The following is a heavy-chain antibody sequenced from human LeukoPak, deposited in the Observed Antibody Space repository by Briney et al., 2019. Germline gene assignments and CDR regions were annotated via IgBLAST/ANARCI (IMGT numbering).Heavy chain of an antibody. CDR2: ISSSGNTI. CDR3: ARGARDTVMVTSDAFDI. J-gene: IGHJ3*02. V-gene: IGHV3-11*01. Sequence: GGSLRLSCAATGFTFSEHYMSWVRQAPGKGLEWVSYISSSGNTIFNADSVKGRFTISRDNARNSLYLQMNSLRADDTAVYYCARGARDTVMVTSDAFDIWGQGTMATVSS. CDR1: GFTFSEHY. D-gene: IGHD5-18*01.